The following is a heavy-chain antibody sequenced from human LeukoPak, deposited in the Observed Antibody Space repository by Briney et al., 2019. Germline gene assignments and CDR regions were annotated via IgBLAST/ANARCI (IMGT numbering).Heavy chain of an antibody. CDR3: ARNLWFGESSDAFDM. D-gene: IGHD3-10*01. CDR2: INPKSGGT. Sequence: ASVKVSCKASGYTFTGYYMHWVRQAPGQGLEWMGWINPKSGGTNYAQKFQGRVTMTRDTSISTAYMDMSSLRSDDTAVYYCARNLWFGESSDAFDMWGQGTMVTVSS. V-gene: IGHV1-2*02. J-gene: IGHJ3*02. CDR1: GYTFTGYY.